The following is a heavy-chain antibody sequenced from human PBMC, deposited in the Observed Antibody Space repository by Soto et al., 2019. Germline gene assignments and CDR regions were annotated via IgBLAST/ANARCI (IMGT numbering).Heavy chain of an antibody. V-gene: IGHV3-7*01. CDR3: AKLLNGVTALDY. D-gene: IGHD2-21*02. CDR1: GITLSRDW. Sequence: GGSLRLSCTASGITLSRDWMTWVRQAPGKGLEWVASIKPDGSGEYYLDSVKGRFTISRDNTKNSLYLQASSLRADDTATYFCAKLLNGVTALDYWGQGTLVTVSS. J-gene: IGHJ4*02. CDR2: IKPDGSGE.